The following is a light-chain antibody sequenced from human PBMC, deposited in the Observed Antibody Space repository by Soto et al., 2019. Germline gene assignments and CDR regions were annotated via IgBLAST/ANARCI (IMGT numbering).Light chain of an antibody. J-gene: IGKJ2*01. CDR1: QSVNSH. Sequence: EIVITQSPATLSVSPGERATLSCRASQSVNSHLAWFQQRPGQAPRLLMYEASTRSTGVPARFSASGSGTDFTLTISGLQSEDFAVYYCQQYHIWYTFGQGTELEIK. CDR3: QQYHIWYT. CDR2: EAS. V-gene: IGKV3-15*01.